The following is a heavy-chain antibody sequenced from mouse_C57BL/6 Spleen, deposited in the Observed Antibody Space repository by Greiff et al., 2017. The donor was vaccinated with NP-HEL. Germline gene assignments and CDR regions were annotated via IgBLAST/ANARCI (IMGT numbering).Heavy chain of an antibody. J-gene: IGHJ3*01. CDR2: ISYDGSN. CDR1: GYSITSGYY. V-gene: IGHV3-6*01. CDR3: ARDSAAQATWFAY. D-gene: IGHD3-2*02. Sequence: EVQLQQSGPGLVKPSQSLSLTCSVTGYSITSGYYWNWIRQFPGNKLEWMGYISYDGSNNYNPSLKNRISITRDTSKNQFFLKLNSVTTEDTATYYCARDSAAQATWFAYWGQGTLVTVSA.